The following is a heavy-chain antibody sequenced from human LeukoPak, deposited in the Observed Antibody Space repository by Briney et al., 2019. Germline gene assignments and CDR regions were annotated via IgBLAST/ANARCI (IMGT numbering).Heavy chain of an antibody. D-gene: IGHD1-7*01. V-gene: IGHV4-34*01. CDR1: GGSFSGYY. Sequence: SETLSLTCAVYGGSFSGYYWSWIRQPPGKGLEWIGEINHSGSTNYNPSLKSRVTISVDTSKNQFSLKLSSVTAADTAVYYCARHPINWNYRNWFDPWGQGTLVTVSS. J-gene: IGHJ5*02. CDR2: INHSGST. CDR3: ARHPINWNYRNWFDP.